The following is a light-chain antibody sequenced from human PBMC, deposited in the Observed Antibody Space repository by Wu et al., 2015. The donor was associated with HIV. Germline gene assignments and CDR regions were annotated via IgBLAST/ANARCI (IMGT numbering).Light chain of an antibody. CDR1: QNIGTY. CDR2: DAS. V-gene: IGKV3-11*01. CDR3: QQRSNWPT. Sequence: ETVLTQSPATLSLSPGERATLSCRASQNIGTYLGWYQQKPGQAPRLLIYDASSRATGIPARFSGSGFGTDFTLTISSLEPEDFAVYYCQQRSNWPTFGGGTKVEIK. J-gene: IGKJ4*01.